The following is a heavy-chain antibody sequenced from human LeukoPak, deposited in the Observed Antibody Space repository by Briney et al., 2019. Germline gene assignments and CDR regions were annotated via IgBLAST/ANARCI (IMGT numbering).Heavy chain of an antibody. CDR3: ARASSDHFDY. CDR2: IYPGDSDT. D-gene: IGHD2-21*02. J-gene: IGHJ4*02. V-gene: IGHV5-51*01. Sequence: GESLKISCKGSGYSFPTYWIGWVRQMPGKGLEWMGSIYPGDSDTRYSPSFQGQVTISADKSISTAYLQWSSLKASDTAMYYCARASSDHFDYWGQGTLVTVSS. CDR1: GYSFPTYW.